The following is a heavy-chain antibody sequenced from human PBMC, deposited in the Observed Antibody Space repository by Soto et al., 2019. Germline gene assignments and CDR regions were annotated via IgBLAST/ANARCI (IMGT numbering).Heavy chain of an antibody. D-gene: IGHD3-3*01. Sequence: DVQLAESGGGLVQPGGSLRLSCVASGQTFNRYWMSWVRQAPGKGLEWVANIKQDGSEEYYVDSVKGRFTISRDNAKKSLYLQMNSLRAEDTAVYYCVRTHLDFWSIDFYGMDVWGQGTTVIVSS. J-gene: IGHJ6*02. V-gene: IGHV3-7*03. CDR3: VRTHLDFWSIDFYGMDV. CDR1: GQTFNRYW. CDR2: IKQDGSEE.